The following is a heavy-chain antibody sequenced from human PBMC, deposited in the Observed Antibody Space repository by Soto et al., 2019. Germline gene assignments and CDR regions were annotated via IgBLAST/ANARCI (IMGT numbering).Heavy chain of an antibody. J-gene: IGHJ4*02. CDR1: GGSINSDY. CDR2: VFFSGST. D-gene: IGHD1-20*01. CDR3: ARGRTMYNWLY. V-gene: IGHV4-59*01. Sequence: LSVNCTVSGGSINSDYWSWIRQSPGKGLEWIGYVFFSGSTNYNHSFKSRVTISVDASKNQIYLRVTSVTAADTAVYYCARGRTMYNWLYWGQATLVTVSS.